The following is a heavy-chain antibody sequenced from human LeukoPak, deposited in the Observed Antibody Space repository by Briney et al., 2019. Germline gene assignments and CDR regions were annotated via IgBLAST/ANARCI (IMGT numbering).Heavy chain of an antibody. CDR1: GFTFSSYW. J-gene: IGHJ6*04. V-gene: IGHV3-74*01. D-gene: IGHD3-10*02. CDR2: IKSDGSTT. Sequence: GGSLRLSCAASGFTFSSYWMSWVRQAPGKGLVWVSRIKSDGSTTNYADSVKGRFTISRDNAKNTLYLQMNSLRAEDTAVYYCAELGITMIGGVWGKGTTVTISS. CDR3: AELGITMIGGV.